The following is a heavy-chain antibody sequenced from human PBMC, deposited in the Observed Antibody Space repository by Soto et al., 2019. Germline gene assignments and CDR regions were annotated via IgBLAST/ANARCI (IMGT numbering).Heavy chain of an antibody. CDR1: GFTFTTAW. D-gene: IGHD6-6*01. Sequence: GGSLRLSCAASGFTFTTAWINWVRQAPGKGLEYVSGISSNGVGTYYANSVQGRFTISRDNSKNTVYLQMGSLRPEDMAVYYCARRARPDFYYMDVWGKGTTVTVSS. J-gene: IGHJ6*03. CDR3: ARRARPDFYYMDV. CDR2: ISSNGVGT. V-gene: IGHV3-64*01.